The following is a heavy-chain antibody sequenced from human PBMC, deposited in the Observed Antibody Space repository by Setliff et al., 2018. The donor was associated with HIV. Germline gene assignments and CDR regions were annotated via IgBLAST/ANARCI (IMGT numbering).Heavy chain of an antibody. CDR2: IYYSGST. CDR3: ARDLLGYCSSTSGHSHYMDV. D-gene: IGHD2-2*01. V-gene: IGHV4-59*01. J-gene: IGHJ6*03. CDR1: GGSIRSYY. Sequence: SETLSLTCTVSGGSIRSYYWSWIRQPPGKGLEWVGYIYYSGSTNYNPSLKSRVTISVDTSKNQFSLKLSSVTAADTAVYYCARDLLGYCSSTSGHSHYMDVWGKGTTVTVSS.